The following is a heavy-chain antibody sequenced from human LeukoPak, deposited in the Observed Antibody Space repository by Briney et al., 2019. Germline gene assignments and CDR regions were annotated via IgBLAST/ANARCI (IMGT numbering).Heavy chain of an antibody. CDR1: GFTFNTYA. J-gene: IGHJ6*03. Sequence: GGSLRLSCVASGFTFNTYAMSWVRQAPGKGLEWVSGITGSGDGTYYADSVKGRFTISRDNPKNTLSLQMNSLRAEDTAVYYCARGIYSSSWYFNYYYYYMDVWGKGTTVTVSS. CDR2: ITGSGDGT. D-gene: IGHD6-13*01. CDR3: ARGIYSSSWYFNYYYYYMDV. V-gene: IGHV3-23*01.